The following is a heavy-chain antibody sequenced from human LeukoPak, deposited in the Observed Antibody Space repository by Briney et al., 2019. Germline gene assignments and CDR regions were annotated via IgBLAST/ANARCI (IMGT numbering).Heavy chain of an antibody. CDR2: IYYSGST. J-gene: IGHJ4*02. D-gene: IGHD6-13*01. CDR3: ARVFSYTSSWSFDY. CDR1: GGSITPYY. Sequence: SETLSLTCTVSGGSITPYYWSWIRQPPGKGLEWIGYIYYSGSTNYNPSLKSRVTISVDTSKNQVSLKLSSVTAADTAVYFCARVFSYTSSWSFDYWGLGTLVTVSS. V-gene: IGHV4-59*01.